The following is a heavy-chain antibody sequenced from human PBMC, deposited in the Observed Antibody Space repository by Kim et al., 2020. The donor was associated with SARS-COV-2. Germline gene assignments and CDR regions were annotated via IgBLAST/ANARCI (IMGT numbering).Heavy chain of an antibody. V-gene: IGHV3-33*06. J-gene: IGHJ4*02. CDR3: AKVRSYDSSGEPEYYFDY. Sequence: KGRFTISRDNSKNTLYLQMNSLRAEDTAVYYCAKVRSYDSSGEPEYYFDYWGQGTLVTVSS. D-gene: IGHD3-22*01.